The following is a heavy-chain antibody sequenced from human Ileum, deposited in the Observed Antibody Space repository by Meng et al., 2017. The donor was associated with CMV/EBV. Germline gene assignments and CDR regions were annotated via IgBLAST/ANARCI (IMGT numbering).Heavy chain of an antibody. CDR1: GYTFTDYA. D-gene: IGHD2-8*01. V-gene: IGHV7-4-1*02. J-gene: IGHJ4*02. CDR3: ARYGLVLGKFDY. CDR2: INTNTGNP. Sequence: CKASGYTFTDYAINWMRQAPGQGPEWMGWINTNTGNPTYARGFTGRFVFSLDSSVSTAYVEISGLKAEDTAVYYCARYGLVLGKFDYWGQGTLVTVSS.